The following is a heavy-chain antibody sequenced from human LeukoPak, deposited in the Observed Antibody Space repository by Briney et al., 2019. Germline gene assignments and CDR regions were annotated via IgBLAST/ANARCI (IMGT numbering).Heavy chain of an antibody. Sequence: SETLSLTCTVSGGSISSYYWSWIRQPPGKGLEWIGEIYHSGSTDYNPSLKSRVTISIDTSKNHFSLKLSSVTAADTAVYYCARGGAVNAFDIWGQGTRVTVSS. CDR1: GGSISSYY. V-gene: IGHV4-59*12. CDR2: IYHSGST. D-gene: IGHD6-19*01. J-gene: IGHJ3*02. CDR3: ARGGAVNAFDI.